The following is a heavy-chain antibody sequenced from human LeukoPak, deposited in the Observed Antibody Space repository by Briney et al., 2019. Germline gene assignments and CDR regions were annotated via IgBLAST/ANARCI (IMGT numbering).Heavy chain of an antibody. CDR1: GGSIRSYY. Sequence: PSETLSLTCTVSGGSIRSYYWSWIRQPPGKGLEGIGYIFYSGSTNYNPSLHSRVTISVDPSKNQFSLKLSSVTAADTAVYYCARQGRWYTAEYFQHWGQGTLVTVSS. CDR2: IFYSGST. CDR3: ARQGRWYTAEYFQH. V-gene: IGHV4-59*01. D-gene: IGHD6-13*01. J-gene: IGHJ1*01.